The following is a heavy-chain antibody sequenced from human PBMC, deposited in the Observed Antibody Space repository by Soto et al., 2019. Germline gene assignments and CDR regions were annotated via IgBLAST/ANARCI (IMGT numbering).Heavy chain of an antibody. CDR1: GYSISSGYY. CDR3: AKQLARNYFDY. D-gene: IGHD6-6*01. CDR2: IYHSGST. J-gene: IGHJ4*02. V-gene: IGHV4-38-2*01. Sequence: SETLSLTCAVSGYSISSGYYWGWIRQPPGKGLEWIGSIYHSGSTYYNPSLKSRVTISVDTSKNQFSLKLSSVTAADTAVYYCAKQLARNYFDYWRQRTLVTVSS.